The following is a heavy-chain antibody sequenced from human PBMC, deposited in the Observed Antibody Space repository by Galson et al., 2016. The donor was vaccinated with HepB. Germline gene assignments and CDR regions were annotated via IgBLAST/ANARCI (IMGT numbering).Heavy chain of an antibody. J-gene: IGHJ5*02. CDR1: GFTFSLYW. CDR3: ARQYYYDTSGYMNWFDP. CDR2: ISSDGSTT. Sequence: SLRLSCAASGFTFSLYWMHWVRQAPGKGLVWVSRISSDGSTTNYADSVKGRFTISRDNAKNTLYLQMNSLRAEDTAVYYCARQYYYDTSGYMNWFDPWGQGTLVTVSS. D-gene: IGHD3-22*01. V-gene: IGHV3-74*01.